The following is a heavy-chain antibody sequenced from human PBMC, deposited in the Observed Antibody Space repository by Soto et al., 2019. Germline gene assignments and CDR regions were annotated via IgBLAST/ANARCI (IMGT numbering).Heavy chain of an antibody. D-gene: IGHD2-15*01. Sequence: ASVKVSCKVSGYTLTELSMHWVRQAPGKGLEWMGGFDPEDGETIYAQKFQGRVTMTEDTSTDTAYMELSSLRSEDTAVYYCATGCSGGSCHKLYGMDVWGPGTTVIVSS. CDR3: ATGCSGGSCHKLYGMDV. V-gene: IGHV1-24*01. CDR2: FDPEDGET. J-gene: IGHJ6*02. CDR1: GYTLTELS.